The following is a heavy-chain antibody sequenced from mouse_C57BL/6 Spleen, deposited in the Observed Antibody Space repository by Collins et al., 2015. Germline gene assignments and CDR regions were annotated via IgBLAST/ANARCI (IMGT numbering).Heavy chain of an antibody. D-gene: IGHD2-10*02. CDR3: ASGYGILYAMDY. J-gene: IGHJ4*01. CDR1: GYTFTSYW. CDR2: IDPSDSET. V-gene: IGHV1-52*01. Sequence: QVQLQQPGAELVRPGSSVKLSCKASGYTFTSYWMHWVKQRPIQGLEWIGNIDPSDSETHYNQKFKDKATLTVDKSSSTAYMQLSSLTSEDSAVYYCASGYGILYAMDYWGQGTSVTVSS.